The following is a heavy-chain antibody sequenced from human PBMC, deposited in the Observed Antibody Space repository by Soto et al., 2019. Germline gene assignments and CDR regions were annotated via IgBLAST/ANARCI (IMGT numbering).Heavy chain of an antibody. J-gene: IGHJ5*02. V-gene: IGHV4-34*03. CDR3: AIYDYHFNWFDP. CDR1: GGSFSGHS. D-gene: IGHD3-16*01. Sequence: SETLSLTCAVYGGSFSGHSWTWIRQSPGKGLEWIGDINHSGRVNYSPSLKRRVTISLDTSKNQFSLKLSSVTAADTPVYYCAIYDYHFNWFDPWGQGTLVTVSS. CDR2: INHSGRV.